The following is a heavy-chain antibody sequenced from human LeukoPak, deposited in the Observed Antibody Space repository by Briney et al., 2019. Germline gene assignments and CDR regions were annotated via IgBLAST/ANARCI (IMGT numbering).Heavy chain of an antibody. CDR1: GYTFTSYG. V-gene: IGHV1-18*01. CDR3: AVSERFEPLDY. J-gene: IGHJ4*02. Sequence: ASVKVSCKTSGYTFTSYGISWVRQAPGQGLEWMGWISAYNGNTNYAQKLQGRVTMTTDTSTSTAYMELRSLRSDDTAVYYCAVSERFEPLDYWGQGTLVTVSS. D-gene: IGHD3-10*01. CDR2: ISAYNGNT.